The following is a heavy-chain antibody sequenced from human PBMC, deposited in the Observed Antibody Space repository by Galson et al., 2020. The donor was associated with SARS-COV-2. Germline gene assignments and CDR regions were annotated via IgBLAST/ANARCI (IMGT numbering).Heavy chain of an antibody. Sequence: EIKWVRQAPAQGPEWIRSINPHSGNTGYAQKFQDRVPMITTTSISTAYMELNILTAEDRAGYYCARSYDDVATWFDPWGQGTLVTVSS. V-gene: IGHV1-8*01. CDR2: INPHSGNT. CDR1: E. J-gene: IGHJ5*02. CDR3: ARSYDDVATWFDP. D-gene: IGHD3-3*01.